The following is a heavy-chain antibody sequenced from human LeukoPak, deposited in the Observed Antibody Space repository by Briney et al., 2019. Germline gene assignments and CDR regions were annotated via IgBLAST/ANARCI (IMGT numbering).Heavy chain of an antibody. CDR2: IYYSGST. V-gene: IGHV4-59*01. CDR3: ARVSYSSSWYDRWFDP. D-gene: IGHD6-13*01. J-gene: IGHJ5*02. CDR1: GGSISSYY. Sequence: SETLSLTCTVSGGSISSYYWSWIRQPPGKGLEWIGYIYYSGSTNYNPSLKSRVTISVDTSKNQFSLKLSSVTAADTAVYYCARVSYSSSWYDRWFDPWGQGTLVTVSS.